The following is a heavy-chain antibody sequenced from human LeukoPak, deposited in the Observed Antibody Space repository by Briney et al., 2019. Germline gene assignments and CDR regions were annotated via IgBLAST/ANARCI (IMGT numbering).Heavy chain of an antibody. J-gene: IGHJ4*02. D-gene: IGHD3-3*01. Sequence: SETLSLTCAVYGGSFSGNYWSWIRQPPGKGLEWIGEVDRGGSTNYNPSLKSRVTISVDMSKNQFSLKVSSVTAADTAVYYCARGEWFLGYWGQGTLVTVSS. CDR2: VDRGGST. CDR3: ARGEWFLGY. CDR1: GGSFSGNY. V-gene: IGHV4-34*01.